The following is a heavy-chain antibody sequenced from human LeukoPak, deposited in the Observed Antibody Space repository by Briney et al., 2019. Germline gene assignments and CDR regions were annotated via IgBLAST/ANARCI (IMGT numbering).Heavy chain of an antibody. CDR3: AKDGDQVTVTKLDY. CDR2: ISGSGGTT. J-gene: IGHJ4*02. D-gene: IGHD4-17*01. CDR1: GFTFSSYV. Sequence: GGSLKLSCAASGFTFSSYVISWVRQAPGEGLEWVSGISGSGGTTYYADSVKGRFTISRDNSKNTLYLEMNSLRAEDTAVYFCAKDGDQVTVTKLDYWGQGTLVTVSS. V-gene: IGHV3-23*01.